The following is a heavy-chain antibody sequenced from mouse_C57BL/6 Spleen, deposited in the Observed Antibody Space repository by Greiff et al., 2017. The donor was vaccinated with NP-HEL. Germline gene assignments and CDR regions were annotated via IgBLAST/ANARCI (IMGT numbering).Heavy chain of an antibody. CDR3: ASRLPAWFAY. D-gene: IGHD2-1*01. Sequence: EVKLMESGGGLVKPGGSLKLSCAASGFTFSDYGMHWVRQAPEKGLEWVAYISSGSSTIYYADTVKGRFTISRDNAKNTLFLQMTSLGSEDTAMYYCASRLPAWFAYWGQGTLVTVSA. J-gene: IGHJ3*01. CDR2: ISSGSSTI. V-gene: IGHV5-17*01. CDR1: GFTFSDYG.